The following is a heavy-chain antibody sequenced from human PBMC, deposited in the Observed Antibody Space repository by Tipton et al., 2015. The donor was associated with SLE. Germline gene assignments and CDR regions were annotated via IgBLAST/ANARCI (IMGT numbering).Heavy chain of an antibody. CDR3: ARDRVVQWLEEGGAYFDY. CDR1: GGDISRSY. J-gene: IGHJ4*02. V-gene: IGHV4-4*08. CDR2: IYSSGRI. D-gene: IGHD6-19*01. Sequence: TLSLTCIVSGGDISRSYWSWIRQPPGKGLEWIGYIYSSGRIDYNPPLKSRVTMSIDTSRTHFSLRLSSVSAADTAVYYCARDRVVQWLEEGGAYFDYWGQGTRVLVSP.